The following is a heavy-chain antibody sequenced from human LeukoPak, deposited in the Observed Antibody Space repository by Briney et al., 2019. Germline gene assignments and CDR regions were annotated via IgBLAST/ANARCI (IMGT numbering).Heavy chain of an antibody. Sequence: TVKVSCKASGGTFSSYAISWVRQAPGQGLEWMGGIIPIFGTANYAQKFQGRVTITTDESTSTAYMELSSLRSEDTAVYYCARGSLGSTKAFDIWGQGTMVTVSS. D-gene: IGHD2-2*01. CDR1: GGTFSSYA. V-gene: IGHV1-69*05. CDR2: IIPIFGTA. J-gene: IGHJ3*02. CDR3: ARGSLGSTKAFDI.